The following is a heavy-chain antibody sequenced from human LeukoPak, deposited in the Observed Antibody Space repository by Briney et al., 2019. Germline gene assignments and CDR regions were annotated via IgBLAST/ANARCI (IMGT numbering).Heavy chain of an antibody. J-gene: IGHJ4*02. CDR1: GYSFTSYW. CDR2: IYPGDSDT. CDR3: ARHWASSMASRSHTFDY. V-gene: IGHV5-51*01. Sequence: GESLKISCKGSGYSFTSYWIGWVRQMPGKGLELMGIIYPGDSDTRYSPSFQGQVTISADKSISTAYLQWSSLKASDTAMYYCARHWASSMASRSHTFDYWGQGTLVTVSS. D-gene: IGHD3-10*01.